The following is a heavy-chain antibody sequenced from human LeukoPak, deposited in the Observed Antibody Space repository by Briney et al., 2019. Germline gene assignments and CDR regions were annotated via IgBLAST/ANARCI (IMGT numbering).Heavy chain of an antibody. Sequence: GGSLRLSCAASGFTFSSYWMHWVRQAPGKGLVWVSRINSDGSSTNYADSVKGRFTISRDNAKNTLYLQMNSLRAEDTAVYYCARILGESYLEVEDYWGQGTLATVSS. CDR3: ARILGESYLEVEDY. V-gene: IGHV3-74*01. CDR2: INSDGSST. CDR1: GFTFSSYW. D-gene: IGHD1-26*01. J-gene: IGHJ4*02.